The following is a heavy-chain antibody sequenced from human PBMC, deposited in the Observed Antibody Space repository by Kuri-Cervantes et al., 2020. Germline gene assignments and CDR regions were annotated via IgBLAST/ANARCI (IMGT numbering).Heavy chain of an antibody. J-gene: IGHJ4*02. D-gene: IGHD4-17*01. Sequence: GESLKISCAASGFTFSSYAMSWVRQAPGKGLEWVANINQDGGEKYYADSVKGRFTISRDNAKNSLFLRMNSLRVEDTAVYYYANGGRNGDLLEYWGQGTLVTVSS. CDR2: INQDGGEK. CDR1: GFTFSSYA. V-gene: IGHV3-7*01. CDR3: ANGGRNGDLLEY.